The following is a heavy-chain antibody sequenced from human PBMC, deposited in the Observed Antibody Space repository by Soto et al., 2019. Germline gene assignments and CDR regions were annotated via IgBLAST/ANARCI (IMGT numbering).Heavy chain of an antibody. CDR1: GGSFSGYY. J-gene: IGHJ4*02. V-gene: IGHV4-34*01. Sequence: QLQLQQWGAGLLKPSETLSLTCAVYGGSFSGYYYYWIRQPPGKGLEWIGEINRSGSTNYNPSLKSRVTISVDTSKNQSSLTLISVTAAATAIYYCARGGLTTVPPLTWGQGTLVTVSS. CDR3: ARGGLTTVPPLT. CDR2: INRSGST. D-gene: IGHD4-17*01.